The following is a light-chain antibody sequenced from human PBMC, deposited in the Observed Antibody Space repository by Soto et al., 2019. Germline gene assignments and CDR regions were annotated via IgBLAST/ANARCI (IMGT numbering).Light chain of an antibody. J-gene: IGKJ4*01. CDR3: QQYNSYMLT. V-gene: IGKV1-5*01. CDR1: QSIGNW. CDR2: DAS. Sequence: DIQMTQSPSTLSASVGDRVTITCRASQSIGNWLAWYQQSPGKAPKLLIFDASSLESGVPSRFSGSRSGTEFTLTISSLQPDDFATYYCQQYNSYMLTFGGGTKVDIK.